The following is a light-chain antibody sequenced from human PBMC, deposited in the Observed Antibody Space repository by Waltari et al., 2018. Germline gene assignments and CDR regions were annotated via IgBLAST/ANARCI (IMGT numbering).Light chain of an antibody. CDR3: AVWDDSLIGRV. CDR1: SSNVGSHY. J-gene: IGLJ3*02. V-gene: IGLV1-47*01. Sequence: QSVLSQPPSASGTPGQRVTISCSGTSSNVGSHYVYWYQHLPGTVPKLLIYRNDQRPSGVPDRFSGSKSGTSASLAISGLQSEDESDYYCAVWDDSLIGRVFGGGTKLTVL. CDR2: RND.